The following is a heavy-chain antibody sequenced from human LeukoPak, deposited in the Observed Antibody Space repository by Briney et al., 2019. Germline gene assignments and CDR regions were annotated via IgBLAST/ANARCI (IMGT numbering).Heavy chain of an antibody. D-gene: IGHD2-2*01. CDR1: GYTFTDYY. CDR2: INPHSGGT. J-gene: IGHJ5*02. CDR3: ATVPCVISSCSPDNWFDP. Sequence: ASVKVSCKASGYTFTDYYILWLGQAPGQGLEWVGWINPHSGGTNFAQRFQGRVTMTRDTSISTVYMELTRLTSDDTAVYYCATVPCVISSCSPDNWFDPWGQGTLVTVSS. V-gene: IGHV1-2*02.